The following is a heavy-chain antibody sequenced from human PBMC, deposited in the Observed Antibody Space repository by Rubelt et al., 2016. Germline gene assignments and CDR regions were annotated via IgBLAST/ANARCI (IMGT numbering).Heavy chain of an antibody. CDR1: GYTFTSYG. V-gene: IGHV1-18*01. D-gene: IGHD6-25*01. J-gene: IGHJ2*01. CDR3: ARGSASAPTLFPLVSCENSPSDTSSVAVXCLAQDF. Sequence: QVQLLQSGAEVKEPGASVNVSCKAPGYTFTSYGFRWVRQAPGQGLEWMGWINTGNGYTNYSEKFKARVPITRDTSASTAYMEVSSLRSEDTAVSHCARGSASAPTLFPLVSCENSPSDTSSVAVXCLAQDF. CDR2: INTGNGYT.